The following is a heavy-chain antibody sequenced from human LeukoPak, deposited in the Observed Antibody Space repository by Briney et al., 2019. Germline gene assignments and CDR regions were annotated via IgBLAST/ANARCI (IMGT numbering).Heavy chain of an antibody. J-gene: IGHJ4*02. Sequence: GGSLRLSCAASGFTFSSYWMHWVRQAPGKGLQWVSGVNGSGRSTYYADSVKGRFTFSRDNSKNTLFVEMHSLRVEDTAVYYCARALEGWLQVLDYWGRGSQVTVSS. CDR3: ARALEGWLQVLDY. V-gene: IGHV3-23*01. CDR1: GFTFSSYW. D-gene: IGHD5-24*01. CDR2: VNGSGRST.